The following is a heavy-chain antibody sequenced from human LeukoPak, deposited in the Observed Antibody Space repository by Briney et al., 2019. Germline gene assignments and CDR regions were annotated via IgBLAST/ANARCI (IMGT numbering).Heavy chain of an antibody. D-gene: IGHD6-19*01. V-gene: IGHV4-30-2*01. CDR1: GGSISSGGYS. CDR3: AREDSSGWYTY. CDR2: IYHSGST. J-gene: IGHJ4*02. Sequence: SETLSLTCAVSGGSISSGGYSWSWIRQPPGKGLEWIGYIYHSGSTYYNPSLKSRVTISVDRSKNQFSLKLSSVTAADTAVYYCAREDSSGWYTYWGQGTLVTVSS.